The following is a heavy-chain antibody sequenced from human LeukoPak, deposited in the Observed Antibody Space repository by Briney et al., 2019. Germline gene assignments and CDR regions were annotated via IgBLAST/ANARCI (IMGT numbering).Heavy chain of an antibody. V-gene: IGHV1-2*02. CDR3: ARDSRWFDP. CDR1: GYTFTGYY. Sequence: ASVKVSCKASGYTFTGYYIYWVRQAPGQGLQWMGWINPNSGFAHYPQNFQGRLTMTRDTSISTVYMELSRLRSDDTAVYYCARDSRWFDPWGQGTLVTVSS. CDR2: INPNSGFA. J-gene: IGHJ5*02.